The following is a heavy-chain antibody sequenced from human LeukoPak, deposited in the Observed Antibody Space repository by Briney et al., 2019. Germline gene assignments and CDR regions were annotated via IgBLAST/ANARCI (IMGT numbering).Heavy chain of an antibody. CDR2: INHSGST. V-gene: IGHV4-34*01. J-gene: IGHJ4*02. CDR1: GGSFSGYY. Sequence: SETLSLTCAVYGGSFSGYYWSWIRQPPGKGLEWIGEINHSGSTNYNPSLKSRVTISVDTSKNQFSLKLSSVTAADTAVYYCARGPPVNRGRYHDSSGYLLRWGQGTLVTVSS. D-gene: IGHD3-22*01. CDR3: ARGPPVNRGRYHDSSGYLLR.